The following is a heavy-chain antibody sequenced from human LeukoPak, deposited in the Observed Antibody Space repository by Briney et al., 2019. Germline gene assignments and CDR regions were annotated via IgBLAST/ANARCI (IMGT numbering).Heavy chain of an antibody. CDR2: INHSGST. CDR3: ARGFLAIPLDY. CDR1: GGSISSGGYY. D-gene: IGHD3-3*01. J-gene: IGHJ4*02. V-gene: IGHV4-30-2*01. Sequence: PSQTLSLTCTVSGGSISSGGYYWSWIRQPPGKGLEWIGEINHSGSTNYNPSLKSRVTISVDTSKNQFSLKLSSVTAADTAVYYCARGFLAIPLDYWGQGTLVTVSS.